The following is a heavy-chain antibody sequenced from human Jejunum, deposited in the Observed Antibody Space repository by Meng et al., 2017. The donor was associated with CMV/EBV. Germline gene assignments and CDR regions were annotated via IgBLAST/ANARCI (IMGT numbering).Heavy chain of an antibody. CDR2: ISGNSNYI. V-gene: IGHV3-21*01. CDR3: ARDLHIGDPAAFDL. D-gene: IGHD4-17*01. J-gene: IGHJ3*01. CDR1: RISFSTSN. Sequence: SRISFSTSNMNWVRQVPGKGLEWVSSISGNSNYIYYSDSVKGRFTISRDNARDSLYLQMDSLRAEDTAVYYCARDLHIGDPAAFDLWGRGTMVTVSS.